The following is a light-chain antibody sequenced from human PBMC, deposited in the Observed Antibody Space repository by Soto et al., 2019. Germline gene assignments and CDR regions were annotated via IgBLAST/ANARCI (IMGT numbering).Light chain of an antibody. CDR2: DAS. J-gene: IGKJ2*01. V-gene: IGKV3-11*01. Sequence: EIVLTQSPGTLSLSPGERATLSCRASQSVSSQLAWYQHKPGQAPRLLIYDASNRATGIPARFSGSGSGTDFTLTISSLEPEDFAVYYCQQRRIWPDTFGQGTKLEIK. CDR3: QQRRIWPDT. CDR1: QSVSSQ.